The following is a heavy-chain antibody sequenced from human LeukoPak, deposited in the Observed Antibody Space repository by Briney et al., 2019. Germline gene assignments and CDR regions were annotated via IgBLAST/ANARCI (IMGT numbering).Heavy chain of an antibody. CDR2: IYYSGST. V-gene: IGHV4-59*08. J-gene: IGHJ4*02. D-gene: IGHD3-22*01. CDR1: GGSISSYY. CDR3: ARLYYDSSGYRPDY. Sequence: SETLSLTCTVSGGSISSYYWSWIRQPPGKGLEWIGYIYYSGSTNYNPSLKSRVTISVDTSKNQFSLKLSSVTAADTAVYYCARLYYDSSGYRPDYWGQGTLATVSS.